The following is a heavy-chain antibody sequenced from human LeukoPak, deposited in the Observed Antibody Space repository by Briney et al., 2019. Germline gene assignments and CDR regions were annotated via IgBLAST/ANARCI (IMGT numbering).Heavy chain of an antibody. Sequence: PGGSLRLSCAGSGFTFSSYAMSWVRQAPGKGLEWVSAISGSGGSTYYADSVKGRFIISRDKSKNTLYLQMNSLRADDTAVYYCAKDASLTGYSSGWYSALDYWGQGTLVTVSS. CDR1: GFTFSSYA. J-gene: IGHJ4*02. CDR3: AKDASLTGYSSGWYSALDY. D-gene: IGHD6-19*01. CDR2: ISGSGGST. V-gene: IGHV3-23*01.